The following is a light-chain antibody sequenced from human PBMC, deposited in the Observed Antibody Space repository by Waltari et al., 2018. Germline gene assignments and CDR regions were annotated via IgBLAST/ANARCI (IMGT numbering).Light chain of an antibody. CDR1: ASTIVDNV. V-gene: IGLV1-44*01. CDR3: ATWDDSPNGHWV. J-gene: IGLJ3*02. CDR2: RND. Sequence: QSALTQPPSSSVTPWLRAPISCSGSASTIVDNVVNWYLLFPGKAPKLVIHRNDQRPSGVPDRFSGSKSGTSASLAISGLQSEDEADYYCATWDDSPNGHWVFGGGTKVTVL.